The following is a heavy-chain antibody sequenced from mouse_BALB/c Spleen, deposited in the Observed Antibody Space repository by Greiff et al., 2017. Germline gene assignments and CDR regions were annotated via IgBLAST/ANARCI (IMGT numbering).Heavy chain of an antibody. D-gene: IGHD1-1*01. CDR1: GYAFSSYW. V-gene: IGHV1-80*01. Sequence: QVQLQHSGAELVRPGSSVKISCKASGYAFSSYWMNWVKQRPGQGLEWIGQIYPGDGDTNYNGKFKGKATLTADKSSSTAYMQLSSLTSEDSAVYFCARRGLRRDAMDYWGLGTSVTVSS. CDR2: IYPGDGDT. J-gene: IGHJ4*01. CDR3: ARRGLRRDAMDY.